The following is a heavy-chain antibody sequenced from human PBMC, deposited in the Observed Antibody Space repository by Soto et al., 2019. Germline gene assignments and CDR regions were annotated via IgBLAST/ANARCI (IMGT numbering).Heavy chain of an antibody. Sequence: QLQLQESGSGLVKPSQTLSLTCAVSGGSISSGGYSWSWIRQPPGKVLEWIGYIYHSGSTYYHPSLKSRVTLSVDRSKNQFPMKLSSVTAADTGVYYCARAPARYYYDSSGYYYGDYFDYWGQGTLVTVSS. V-gene: IGHV4-30-2*01. J-gene: IGHJ4*02. CDR3: ARAPARYYYDSSGYYYGDYFDY. CDR1: GGSISSGGYS. CDR2: IYHSGST. D-gene: IGHD3-22*01.